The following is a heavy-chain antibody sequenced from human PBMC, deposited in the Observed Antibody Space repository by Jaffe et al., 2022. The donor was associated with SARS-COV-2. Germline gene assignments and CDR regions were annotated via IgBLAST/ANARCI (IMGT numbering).Heavy chain of an antibody. D-gene: IGHD5-18*01. CDR3: AKGRPLRGYSYGNFDY. J-gene: IGHJ4*02. V-gene: IGHV3-30*18. CDR1: GFTFSSYG. Sequence: QVQLVESGGGVVQPGRSLRLSCAASGFTFSSYGMHWVRQAPGKGLEWVAVISYDGSNKYYADSVKGRFTISRDNSKNTLYLQMNSLRAEDTAVYYCAKGRPLRGYSYGNFDYWGQGTLVTVSS. CDR2: ISYDGSNK.